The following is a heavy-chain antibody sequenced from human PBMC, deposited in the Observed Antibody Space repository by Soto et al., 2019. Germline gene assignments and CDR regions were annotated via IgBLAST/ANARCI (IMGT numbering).Heavy chain of an antibody. CDR2: ISYDGIHS. V-gene: IGHV3-30*18. J-gene: IGHJ4*02. Sequence: PGGSLRLSCAASGFTYSTYAMHWVRQAPGKGLEWLAVISYDGIHSYYADSVKGRSTISRDNSKNTLYLEMNRLRPEDTAVYYCVKAGWSGFDVLYLFFDQWGQGALVTVSS. CDR3: VKAGWSGFDVLYLFFDQ. D-gene: IGHD5-12*01. CDR1: GFTYSTYA.